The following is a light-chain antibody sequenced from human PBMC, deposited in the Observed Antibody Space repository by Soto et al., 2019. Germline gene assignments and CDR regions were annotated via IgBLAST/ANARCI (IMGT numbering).Light chain of an antibody. V-gene: IGLV2-14*01. J-gene: IGLJ1*01. CDR3: SSYTISSTPLYV. Sequence: QSVLTQPASVSGSPGQSIAISCTGTSSDVGAYDYVSWYQQHAGKAPKLMIYDVNNRPSGVSNRFSGSKSGNTASLTISELQAEDEADYYCSSYTISSTPLYVFGTGTKVTVL. CDR2: DVN. CDR1: SSDVGAYDY.